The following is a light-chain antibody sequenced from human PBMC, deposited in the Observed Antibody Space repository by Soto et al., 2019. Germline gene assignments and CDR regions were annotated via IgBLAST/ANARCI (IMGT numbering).Light chain of an antibody. CDR1: LSLSSSY. J-gene: IGKJ2*01. Sequence: EIVLTQSPVTLSLSPGERATLSCRASLSLSSSYLAWYQQKPGQAPRLLTYGASSRATGIPDRFSGSGSGTVFTLTISRLEPEDFAVYYCQQYGSSPPYTFGQGTKLEIK. CDR2: GAS. CDR3: QQYGSSPPYT. V-gene: IGKV3-20*01.